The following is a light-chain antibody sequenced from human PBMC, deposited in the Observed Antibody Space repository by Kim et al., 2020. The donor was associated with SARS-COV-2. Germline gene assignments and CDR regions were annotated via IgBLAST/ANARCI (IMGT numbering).Light chain of an antibody. J-gene: IGLJ3*02. CDR1: NIGSKS. Sequence: VAPGKTARITCGGNNIGSKSVHWYQQKPGQAPVLVIYYDSDRPSGIPERFSGSNSGNTATLTISRVEAGDETDYYCQVWDSSSGVFGGGTQLTVL. V-gene: IGLV3-21*04. CDR3: QVWDSSSGV. CDR2: YDS.